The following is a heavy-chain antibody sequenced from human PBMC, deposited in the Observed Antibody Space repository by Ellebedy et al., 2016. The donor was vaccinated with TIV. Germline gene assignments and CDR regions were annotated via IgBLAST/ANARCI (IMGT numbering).Heavy chain of an antibody. CDR1: GGTFSSNA. CDR3: AKVRQYTFVMVTANDAFDL. CDR2: IIPIFGTA. D-gene: IGHD2-21*02. Sequence: AASVKVSCKASGGTFSSNAFSWVRQAPGQGLAWVGMIIPIFGTANYAQKFQGRVTITADESTRKVYMELSSLRSEDTAVYYCAKVRQYTFVMVTANDAFDLWGQGTVVTVSS. J-gene: IGHJ3*01. V-gene: IGHV1-69*13.